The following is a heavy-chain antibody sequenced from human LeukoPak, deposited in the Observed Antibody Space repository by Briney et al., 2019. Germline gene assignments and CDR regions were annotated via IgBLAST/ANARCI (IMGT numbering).Heavy chain of an antibody. Sequence: ASVKVSCKASGYIFISYGISWVRQAPGQGLEWMGWISAYNGNTRYAQKLQGRVTMTTDTSTSTAYMELRSLRSDDTAVYYCARDVRGIVGMDYFDYWGQGTLVTVSS. CDR1: GYIFISYG. J-gene: IGHJ4*02. V-gene: IGHV1-18*01. D-gene: IGHD3-22*01. CDR2: ISAYNGNT. CDR3: ARDVRGIVGMDYFDY.